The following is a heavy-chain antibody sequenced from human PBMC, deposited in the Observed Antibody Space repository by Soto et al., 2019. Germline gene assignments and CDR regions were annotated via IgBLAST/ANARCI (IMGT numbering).Heavy chain of an antibody. CDR2: ISASGGTT. J-gene: IGHJ4*02. D-gene: IGHD3-10*01. V-gene: IGHV3-23*01. CDR3: AKQRADFGSGSDTFYLDN. CDR1: GFTFSRNA. Sequence: GGSLRLSCLASGFTFSRNAMSWVRQAPGKGLEWVSAISASGGTTYSADSVKGRFAVSRDNSNNTLYLQMDSLSAEDTAVYYCAKQRADFGSGSDTFYLDNWGQGSLVTVSS.